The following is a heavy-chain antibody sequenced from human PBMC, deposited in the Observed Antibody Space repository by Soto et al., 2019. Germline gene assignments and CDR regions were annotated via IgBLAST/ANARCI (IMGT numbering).Heavy chain of an antibody. Sequence: GGSLRLSCAASGFTFSSYGMHWVRQAPGKGLEWVAVISYDGSNKYYADSVKGRFTISRDNSKNTLYLQMNSLRAEDTAVYYCAKALVAVVVSDYWGQGTLVTVSS. D-gene: IGHD2-2*01. V-gene: IGHV3-30*18. CDR3: AKALVAVVVSDY. CDR1: GFTFSSYG. J-gene: IGHJ4*02. CDR2: ISYDGSNK.